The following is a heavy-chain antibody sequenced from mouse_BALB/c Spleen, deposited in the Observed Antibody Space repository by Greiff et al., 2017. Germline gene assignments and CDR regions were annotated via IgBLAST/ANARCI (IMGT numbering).Heavy chain of an antibody. V-gene: IGHV1S22*01. J-gene: IGHJ3*01. D-gene: IGHD1-2*01. CDR2: IYPGSGST. Sequence: LKQPGSELVRPGASVKLSCKASGYTFTSYWMHWVKQRPGQGLEWIGNIYPGSGSTNYDEKFKSKATLTVDTSSSTAYMQLSSLTSEDSAVYYCTRWSGYGAYWGQGTLVTVSA. CDR3: TRWSGYGAY. CDR1: GYTFTSYW.